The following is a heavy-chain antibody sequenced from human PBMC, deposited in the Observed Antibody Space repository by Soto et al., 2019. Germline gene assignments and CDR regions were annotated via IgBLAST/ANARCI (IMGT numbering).Heavy chain of an antibody. CDR1: GYTFTSYA. V-gene: IGHV1-3*01. CDR3: ARVSLLTIRGWIHP. CDR2: VNAGNGNT. J-gene: IGHJ5*02. Sequence: GASVKVSWKASGYTFTSYAMHWVRQAPGQRLEWMGWVNAGNGNTKYSQKFQGRVTITRDTSASTGYMDLSSLRSEDTAVYYCARVSLLTIRGWIHPSGQATLVTVSS. D-gene: IGHD3-3*01.